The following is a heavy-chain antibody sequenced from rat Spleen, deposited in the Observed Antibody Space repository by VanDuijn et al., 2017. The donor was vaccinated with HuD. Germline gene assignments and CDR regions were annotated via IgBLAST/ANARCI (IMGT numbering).Heavy chain of an antibody. CDR3: ARGVADY. J-gene: IGHJ2*01. Sequence: EVQLVESDGDLVQPGRSLKLSCAASGFTSSDYYMAWVRQAPTKGLEWVASISTSGVGTYYRDSVKGRFTISRDKAKSTLYLQMNSLRSDDTATYYCARGVADYWGQGVMVTVSS. V-gene: IGHV5-25*01. CDR1: GFTSSDYY. CDR2: ISTSGVGT. D-gene: IGHD4-3*01.